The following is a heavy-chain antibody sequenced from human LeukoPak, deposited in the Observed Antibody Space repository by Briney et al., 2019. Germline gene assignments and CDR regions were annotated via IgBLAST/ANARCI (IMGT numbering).Heavy chain of an antibody. CDR3: TDYDFWSGSTPPGVFDI. Sequence: GGSLRLSCAASGFTFSSNAMSWVRQAPGKGLEWVSGISGSGGSTYYADSVKGRFTISRDNSKNTLYLQMNSLRAEDTAVYYCTDYDFWSGSTPPGVFDIWGQGTMVTVSS. CDR2: ISGSGGST. J-gene: IGHJ3*02. CDR1: GFTFSSNA. D-gene: IGHD3-3*01. V-gene: IGHV3-23*01.